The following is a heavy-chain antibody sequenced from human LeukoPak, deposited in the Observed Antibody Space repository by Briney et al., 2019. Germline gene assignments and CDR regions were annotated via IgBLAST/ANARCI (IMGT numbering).Heavy chain of an antibody. CDR1: GYSISSGYY. V-gene: IGHV4-38-2*01. CDR3: ARGEPSWFDP. CDR2: IYHSGST. D-gene: IGHD1-26*01. J-gene: IGHJ5*02. Sequence: SETLSLTCGVSGYSISSGYYWGWIRQPPGKGLEWIGNIYHSGSTSYNPSLKSRVTISVDTSKNQFSLKLSSVTAADTAVYYCARGEPSWFDPWGQGTLVTVSS.